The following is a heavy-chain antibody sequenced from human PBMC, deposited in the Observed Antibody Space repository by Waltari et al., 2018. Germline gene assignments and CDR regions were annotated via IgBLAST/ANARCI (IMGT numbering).Heavy chain of an antibody. J-gene: IGHJ4*02. Sequence: EVQLVESGGGLVQPGGSLRLSCAASGFTFSSYWLSWVRQAPGKGLEWVANIKQDGSEKDYGDSVKGRFTSSRDNAKNSLYLQMNSLRAEDTAVYYCARVVPAARGAFDYWGQGTLVTVSS. CDR1: GFTFSSYW. CDR2: IKQDGSEK. V-gene: IGHV3-7*04. D-gene: IGHD2-2*01. CDR3: ARVVPAARGAFDY.